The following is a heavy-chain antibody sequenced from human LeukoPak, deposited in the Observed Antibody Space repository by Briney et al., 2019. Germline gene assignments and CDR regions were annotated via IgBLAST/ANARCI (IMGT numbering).Heavy chain of an antibody. V-gene: IGHV3-30*02. J-gene: IGHJ5*02. D-gene: IGHD4-23*01. CDR1: GFTFTTCA. CDR2: IRYDGNNK. CDR3: ARALPYGRIDP. Sequence: PGGSLRLSCAASGFTFTTCAMHWVRQAPGKGLEWVAYIRYDGNNKNYADSVKGRFTISRDNAKNSLYLQMNSLRAEDTAVYYCARALPYGRIDPWGQGTLVTVSS.